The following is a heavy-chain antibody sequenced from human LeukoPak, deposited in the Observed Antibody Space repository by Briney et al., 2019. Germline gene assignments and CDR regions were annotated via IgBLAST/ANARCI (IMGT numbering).Heavy chain of an antibody. CDR1: GFTFSSYG. V-gene: IGHV3-30*02. D-gene: IGHD2-15*01. Sequence: GGSLRLSCAASGFTFSSYGMHWVRQAPGKGLEWVAFIRYDGSNKYYADSVRGRFTISRDNSKNTLYLQMNSLRAEDTAVYYCAKDSSGRYCSGGSCLPDFDYWGQGTLVTASS. CDR3: AKDSSGRYCSGGSCLPDFDY. J-gene: IGHJ4*02. CDR2: IRYDGSNK.